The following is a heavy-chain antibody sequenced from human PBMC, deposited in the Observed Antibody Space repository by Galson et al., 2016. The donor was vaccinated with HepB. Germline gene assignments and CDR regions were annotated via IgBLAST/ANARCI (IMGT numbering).Heavy chain of an antibody. V-gene: IGHV3-66*01. CDR3: ARNRHCSGGSCYGA. CDR2: IYSGGST. CDR1: GFTVSNNY. J-gene: IGHJ5*01. D-gene: IGHD2-15*01. Sequence: SLRLSCAASGFTVSNNYMRWVRQAPGKGLEWVSLIYSGGSTYYADSVKGRFTISRDSSKKTLYLQMNSLRAEDTAVYYCARNRHCSGGSCYGAWGHGTLVTVSS.